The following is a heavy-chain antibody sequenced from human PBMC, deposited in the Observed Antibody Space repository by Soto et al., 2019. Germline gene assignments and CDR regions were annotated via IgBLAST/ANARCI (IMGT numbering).Heavy chain of an antibody. CDR2: ISSSGSTI. D-gene: IGHD4-17*01. V-gene: IGHV3-48*03. J-gene: IGHJ4*02. CDR3: ARALRQWGYFDY. CDR1: GFTFSSYE. Sequence: EVQVSESGGGLVRPGGSLRLSCAASGFTFSSYEMNWVRQAPGKGLEWVSYISSSGSTIYYADSVKGRFTISRDNAKNSLYLQMNSLRAEDTAVYYCARALRQWGYFDYWGQGTLVTVSS.